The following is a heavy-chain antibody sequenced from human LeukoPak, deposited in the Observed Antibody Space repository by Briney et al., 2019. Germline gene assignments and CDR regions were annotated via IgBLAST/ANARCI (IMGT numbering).Heavy chain of an antibody. CDR2: IYSGGST. Sequence: SGGSLRLSCTASGVTLSNNHMSWVRQAPGKGLDWVSVIYSGGSTNYADSVKGRFTISRDNSKNTLYLQMNSLRAEDTAVYYCARDPRGYSSSPRGYWGQGTLVTVSS. CDR3: ARDPRGYSSSPRGY. CDR1: GVTLSNNH. J-gene: IGHJ4*02. V-gene: IGHV3-66*01. D-gene: IGHD6-6*01.